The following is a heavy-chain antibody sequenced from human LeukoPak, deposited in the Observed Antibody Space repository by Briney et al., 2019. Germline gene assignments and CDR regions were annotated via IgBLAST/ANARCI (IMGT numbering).Heavy chain of an antibody. CDR2: IDYRGST. CDR3: ARSRSGYSYDHAAFDI. Sequence: SETLSLTCTVSGGSISSYYWSWIRQPPGKGLEWIAYIDYRGSTTYNPSLKSRVTISVDTFRNQFSLKLSSVTAADTAVYYCARSRSGYSYDHAAFDIWGQGTMVTVSS. V-gene: IGHV4-59*01. D-gene: IGHD5-18*01. CDR1: GGSISSYY. J-gene: IGHJ3*02.